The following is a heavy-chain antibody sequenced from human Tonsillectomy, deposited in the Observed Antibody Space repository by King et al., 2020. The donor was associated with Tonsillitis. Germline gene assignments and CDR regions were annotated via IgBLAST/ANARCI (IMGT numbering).Heavy chain of an antibody. CDR2: ISYDGTNK. D-gene: IGHD3-22*01. CDR1: GFTFSNYG. V-gene: IGHV3-30*18. Sequence: VQLVESGGGVVQPGRSLRLSCAASGFTFSNYGIHWVRQAPGKGLEWVAVISYDGTNKYYADSVKGRFTISRDNSKNTLYLQMHSLRAEDTAVCYCAKGYDSSGYYSEYFDLWGRGTLVSVSS. J-gene: IGHJ2*01. CDR3: AKGYDSSGYYSEYFDL.